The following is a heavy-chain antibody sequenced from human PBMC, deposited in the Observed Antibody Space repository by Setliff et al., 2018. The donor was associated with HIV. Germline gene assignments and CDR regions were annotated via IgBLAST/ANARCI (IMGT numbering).Heavy chain of an antibody. CDR2: IRSKAYGGTT. CDR3: ARGRSIAAAAIDY. CDR1: GFTFGDYA. D-gene: IGHD6-13*01. Sequence: PGGSLRLSCTASGFTFGDYAMSWVRQAPGKGPEWVGFIRSKAYGGTTEYAASVRGRFTISRDDSKSIAYLQVNSLKTEDTAVYYCARGRSIAAAAIDYWGQGTLVTVSS. V-gene: IGHV3-49*04. J-gene: IGHJ4*02.